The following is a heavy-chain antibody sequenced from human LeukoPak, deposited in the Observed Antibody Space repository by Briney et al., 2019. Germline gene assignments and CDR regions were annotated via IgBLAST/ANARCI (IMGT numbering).Heavy chain of an antibody. J-gene: IGHJ4*02. V-gene: IGHV1-46*01. CDR3: ARGRSHGSTSCHLDY. Sequence: ASVKVSCKASGYTVTSYYMHWVRQAPGQGLEWMAILNPSGGSSNYAQKFQGRATLTRATSTGTVYMELSSLRSEDTAVYYCARGRSHGSTSCHLDYWGQGTLVTVSS. CDR1: GYTVTSYY. CDR2: LNPSGGSS. D-gene: IGHD2-2*01.